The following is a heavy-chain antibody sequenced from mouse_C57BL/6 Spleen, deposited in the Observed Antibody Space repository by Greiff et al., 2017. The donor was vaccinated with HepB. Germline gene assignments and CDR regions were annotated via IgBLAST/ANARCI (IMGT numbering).Heavy chain of an antibody. V-gene: IGHV1-82*01. Sequence: QVQLKQSGPELVKPGASVKISCKASGYAFSSSWMNWVKQRPGKGLEWIGRIYPGDGDTNYNGKFKGKATLTADKSSSTAYMQLSSLTSEDSAVYFCARDDSRFAMDYWGQGASVTVSS. J-gene: IGHJ4*01. D-gene: IGHD1-1*01. CDR1: GYAFSSSW. CDR3: ARDDSRFAMDY. CDR2: IYPGDGDT.